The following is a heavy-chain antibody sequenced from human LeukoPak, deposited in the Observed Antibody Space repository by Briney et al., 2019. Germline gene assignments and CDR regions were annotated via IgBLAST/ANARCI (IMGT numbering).Heavy chain of an antibody. Sequence: GGSLRLSCAASGFTLSTYWMSWVRQAPGKGLEWVANIKHDGSERDYVDSVKGRFTISRDNAKNSLSLHMNSLRAEDTAVYYCAREDYDLLTGYYGDAFDIWGQGTMVTVSS. J-gene: IGHJ3*02. CDR3: AREDYDLLTGYYGDAFDI. D-gene: IGHD3/OR15-3a*01. CDR2: IKHDGSER. V-gene: IGHV3-7*01. CDR1: GFTLSTYW.